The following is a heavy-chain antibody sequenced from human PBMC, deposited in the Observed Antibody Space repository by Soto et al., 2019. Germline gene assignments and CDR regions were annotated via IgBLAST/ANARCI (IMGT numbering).Heavy chain of an antibody. CDR2: IKKRADGGTA. D-gene: IGHD3-22*01. Sequence: EVQLVESGGGLVQPGGSLRLSCAASGFTFSNAGMNWVRQAPGKGLEWIGRIKKRADGGTADHATPGKGRFTISRDYSKNTLYLQMNSMKTDDTAVDYCTTVNPHISDSRGQCDWGQGTLVTVSS. V-gene: IGHV3-15*01. J-gene: IGHJ4*01. CDR3: TTVNPHISDSRGQCD. CDR1: GFTFSNAG.